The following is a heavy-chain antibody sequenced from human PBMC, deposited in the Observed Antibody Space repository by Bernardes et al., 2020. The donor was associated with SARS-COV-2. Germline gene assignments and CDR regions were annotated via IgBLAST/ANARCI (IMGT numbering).Heavy chain of an antibody. V-gene: IGHV3-21*04. J-gene: IGHJ3*02. CDR2: ISRDSDYK. CDR3: VKDRDGGLLNGFDI. Sequence: GGSLRLSCVASGFTFDNFTMNWVRQAPGKGLEWVSFISRDSDYKKYAESVQGRFTISRDNTRNSVELQMDSLRIDDTAIYFCVKDRDGGLLNGFDIWGQGTVVTVSS. D-gene: IGHD3-16*01. CDR1: GFTFDNFT.